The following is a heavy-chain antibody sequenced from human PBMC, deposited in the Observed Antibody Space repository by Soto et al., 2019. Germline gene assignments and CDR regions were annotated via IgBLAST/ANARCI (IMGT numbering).Heavy chain of an antibody. Sequence: QVQQVESGGGVVQPGRSLRLSCAASGFTFSSYAMHWVRQAPGKGLEWVAVISYDGSNKYYADSVKGRFTISRDNSKNTLYLQMNSLRAEDTAVYYCAREEGGYDGWFDPWGQGTLVTVSS. D-gene: IGHD3-22*01. CDR3: AREEGGYDGWFDP. CDR1: GFTFSSYA. J-gene: IGHJ5*02. CDR2: ISYDGSNK. V-gene: IGHV3-30-3*01.